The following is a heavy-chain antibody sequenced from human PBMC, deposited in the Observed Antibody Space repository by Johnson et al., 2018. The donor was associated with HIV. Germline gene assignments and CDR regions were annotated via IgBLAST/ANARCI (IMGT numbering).Heavy chain of an antibody. CDR2: ISFDGSKK. D-gene: IGHD6-13*01. J-gene: IGHJ3*02. CDR3: ARDLYSSSWYFGGYAGAFDI. Sequence: QVQLVESGGGFVQPGGSLRLSCAASGFTFSSSAMHWARQAPGKGLEWVALISFDGSKKYYADSVKGRFTISRDNAKNSLYLQMNSLRAEDTAVYYCARDLYSSSWYFGGYAGAFDIWGQGTMVTVSS. CDR1: GFTFSSSA. V-gene: IGHV3-30-3*01.